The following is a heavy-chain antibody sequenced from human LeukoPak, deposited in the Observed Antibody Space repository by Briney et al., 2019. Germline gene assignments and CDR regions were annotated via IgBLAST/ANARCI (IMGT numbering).Heavy chain of an antibody. Sequence: GGSLRLSCAASGFTFSSYSMNWVRQAPGKGLEWVSYISSSSSTTYYADSVKGRFTISRDNAKNSVYLQMNSLRAEDTAVYYCAREGGSGYANTYFAYWGQGTLVTVSS. D-gene: IGHD5-12*01. V-gene: IGHV3-48*01. J-gene: IGHJ4*02. CDR1: GFTFSSYS. CDR2: ISSSSSTT. CDR3: AREGGSGYANTYFAY.